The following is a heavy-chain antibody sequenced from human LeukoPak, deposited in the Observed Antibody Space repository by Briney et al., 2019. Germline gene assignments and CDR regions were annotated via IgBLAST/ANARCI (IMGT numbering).Heavy chain of an antibody. Sequence: RPSETLSLTCAVSGYSISSGYYWGWIRQPPGKGLEWIRSIYHSGSTYYNPSLKSRVTISVDTSKNQFSLKLSSVTAADTAVYYCARQDGGATDWGQGTLVTVSS. J-gene: IGHJ4*02. V-gene: IGHV4-38-2*01. CDR1: GYSISSGYY. CDR3: ARQDGGATD. D-gene: IGHD1-26*01. CDR2: IYHSGST.